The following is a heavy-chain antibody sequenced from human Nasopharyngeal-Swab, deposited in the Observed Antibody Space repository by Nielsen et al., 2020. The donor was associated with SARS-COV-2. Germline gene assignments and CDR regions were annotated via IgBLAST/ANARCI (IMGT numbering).Heavy chain of an antibody. J-gene: IGHJ4*02. CDR2: MTGSGEST. Sequence: GGSLRLSCAASGFIFSDYAMNWVRQAPRKGLEWVSGMTGSGESTYYADSVKGRFAISRDNSKNTLYLQTNNLRAEDTAVYYCAKDQDYYDSSGYYRGGFDYWGQGTLVTVSS. CDR1: GFIFSDYA. V-gene: IGHV3-23*01. CDR3: AKDQDYYDSSGYYRGGFDY. D-gene: IGHD3-22*01.